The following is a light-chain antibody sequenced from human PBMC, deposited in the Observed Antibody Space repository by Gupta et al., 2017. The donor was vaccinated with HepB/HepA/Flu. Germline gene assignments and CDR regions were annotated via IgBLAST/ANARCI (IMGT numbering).Light chain of an antibody. CDR2: VNN. J-gene: IGLJ2*01. CDR1: RSNIVAGYD. V-gene: IGLV1-40*01. Sequence: QSVLTHPPPVSAATGPRATISCTGSRSNIVAGYDVHRYQQLPGTAPKLLIYVNNNRRSGDPDRFSGSKSGTSASLAITRLQAEDEADYYCQSYESSRSGPVVFGGGTKLTVL. CDR3: QSYESSRSGPVV.